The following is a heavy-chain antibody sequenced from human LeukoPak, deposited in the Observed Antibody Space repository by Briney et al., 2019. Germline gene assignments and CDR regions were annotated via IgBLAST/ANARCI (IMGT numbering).Heavy chain of an antibody. J-gene: IGHJ4*02. CDR3: ARDYYDSSGSISY. D-gene: IGHD3-22*01. CDR2: INPNSGGT. V-gene: IGHV1-2*02. CDR1: GGTFSSYA. Sequence: ASVKVSCKASGGTFSSYAISWVRQAPGQGLEWMGWINPNSGGTNYAQKFQGRVTMTRDTSISTAYMELSRLRSDDTAVYYCARDYYDSSGSISYWGQGTLVTVSS.